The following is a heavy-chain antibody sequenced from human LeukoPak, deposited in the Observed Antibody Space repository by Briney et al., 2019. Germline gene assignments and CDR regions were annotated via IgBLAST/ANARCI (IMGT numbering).Heavy chain of an antibody. V-gene: IGHV5-51*01. Sequence: GESLKISCKGSGYSFNTFWIGWVRQTPETGLEWLGNIYPSDSETKYKPSFQGQVTISVDKSISTAYLRLSSLKASDTAIYYCARLIYYGSGKTYFFDSWGQGTLVTVSS. CDR1: GYSFNTFW. CDR3: ARLIYYGSGKTYFFDS. D-gene: IGHD3-10*01. J-gene: IGHJ4*02. CDR2: IYPSDSET.